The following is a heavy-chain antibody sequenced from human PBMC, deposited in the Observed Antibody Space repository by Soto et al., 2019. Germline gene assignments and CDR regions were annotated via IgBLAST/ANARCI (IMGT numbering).Heavy chain of an antibody. CDR2: INHSGST. CDR3: ARDVPRYCSGVSCYSGSDY. V-gene: IGHV4-34*01. D-gene: IGHD2-15*01. CDR1: GGSFSGYY. Sequence: QVQLQQWGAGLLKPSETLSLTCADYGGSFSGYYCSWIRQPPGKGLEWIAEINHSGSTNYNPSLTSRVNISVDTSKKQFSRKLSSVTDADTAVYYCARDVPRYCSGVSCYSGSDYWGQVTLVTVSS. J-gene: IGHJ4*02.